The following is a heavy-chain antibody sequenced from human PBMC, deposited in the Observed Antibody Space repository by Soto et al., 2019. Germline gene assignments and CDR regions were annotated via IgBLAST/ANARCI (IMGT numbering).Heavy chain of an antibody. J-gene: IGHJ5*02. CDR1: GGSISTSGYY. CDR2: IYYSGGS. Sequence: PSETLSLTCTVSGGSISTSGYYWGWIRQPPGKGLEWIGSIYYSGGSYYNPSLKSRVTISVDTSKNQFSLKLSSVTAADTAVYYCARHPNVRRIVQENDFAYSNGWPPNGWFDPWGQGTLVTVSS. CDR3: ARHPNVRRIVQENDFAYSNGWPPNGWFDP. D-gene: IGHD6-25*01. V-gene: IGHV4-39*01.